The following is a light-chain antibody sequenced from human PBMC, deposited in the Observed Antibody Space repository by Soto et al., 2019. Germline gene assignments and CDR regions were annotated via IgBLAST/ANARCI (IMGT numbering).Light chain of an antibody. Sequence: QSVLTQPASVSGSPGQSITISCTGTSSDVGLYDLVSWYQQHPGKAPKLVMFEVTKRPSGVSDRFSGSKSGNTASLTISGLHAEDEADYYCCSNGIRPYVFGTGTKLTVL. J-gene: IGLJ1*01. V-gene: IGLV2-23*02. CDR2: EVT. CDR3: CSNGIRPYV. CDR1: SSDVGLYDL.